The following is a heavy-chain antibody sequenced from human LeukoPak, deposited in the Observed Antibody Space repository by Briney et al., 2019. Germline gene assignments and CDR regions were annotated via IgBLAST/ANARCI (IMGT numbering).Heavy chain of an antibody. D-gene: IGHD1-1*01. J-gene: IGHJ4*02. CDR1: VYTFTRSY. CDR3: ARASYNDY. CDR2: IKPNSGGT. Sequence: ASVKVSCKACVYTFTRSYMHWVRQAPGPGLEWMGWIKPNSGGTNYAQNFQGRVPMTRDTSSSTAYMELSSLRSDDTAVYYCARASYNDYWGQGALVTVSS. V-gene: IGHV1-2*02.